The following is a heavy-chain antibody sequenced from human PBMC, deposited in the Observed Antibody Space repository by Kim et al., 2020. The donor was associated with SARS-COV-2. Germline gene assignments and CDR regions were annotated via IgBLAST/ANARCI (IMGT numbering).Heavy chain of an antibody. CDR1: GFTFSSYS. Sequence: GGSLRLSCAASGFTFSSYSMHWVRQAPGKGLEWVATISYDGSIIYYADSVKGRFTISRDNTKNTLYLQMNSLRAEDTAVYYCTRERTAASDYWAQQTLVT. CDR2: ISYDGSII. J-gene: IGHJ4*02. D-gene: IGHD6-13*01. V-gene: IGHV3-33*05. CDR3: TRERTAASDY.